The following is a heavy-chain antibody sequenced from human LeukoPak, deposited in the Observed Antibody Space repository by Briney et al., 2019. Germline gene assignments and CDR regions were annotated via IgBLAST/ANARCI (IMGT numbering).Heavy chain of an antibody. CDR1: GGSISSYY. Sequence: PSETLSLTCTVSGGSISSYYWSWVRQPPGKGLEWIGEIYHSGSTNYNPSLKSRVTISVDKSKNQFSLKLSSVTAADTAVYYCARSITVTPGDYWGQGTLVTVSS. V-gene: IGHV4-4*02. CDR3: ARSITVTPGDY. CDR2: IYHSGST. J-gene: IGHJ4*02. D-gene: IGHD4-17*01.